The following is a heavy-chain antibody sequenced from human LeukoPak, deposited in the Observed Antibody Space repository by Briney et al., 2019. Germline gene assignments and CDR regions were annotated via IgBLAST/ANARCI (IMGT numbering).Heavy chain of an antibody. CDR3: ASGYDSYYFDY. CDR1: GFTFSSYS. Sequence: GGSVRLSCAASGFTFSSYSMNWVRQAPGKGLEWVSSISSSSSYIYYADSVKGRFTISRDNAKNSLYLQMNSLRAEDTAVYYCASGYDSYYFDYWGQGTLVTVSS. CDR2: ISSSSSYI. J-gene: IGHJ4*02. V-gene: IGHV3-21*01. D-gene: IGHD5-12*01.